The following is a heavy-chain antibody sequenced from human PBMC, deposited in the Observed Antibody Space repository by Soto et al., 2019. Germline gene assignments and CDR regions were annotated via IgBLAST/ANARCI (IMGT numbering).Heavy chain of an antibody. Sequence: GASVKVSCKASGGTFSSYAISWVRQAPGQGLEWMGGIIPIFGTANYAQKFQGRVTITADESTSTAYMELSSLRSEDTAVYYCSGAAAKGYTVYYYGMDVWGQGTTVTVSS. V-gene: IGHV1-69*13. D-gene: IGHD6-13*01. J-gene: IGHJ6*02. CDR1: GGTFSSYA. CDR2: IIPIFGTA. CDR3: SGAAAKGYTVYYYGMDV.